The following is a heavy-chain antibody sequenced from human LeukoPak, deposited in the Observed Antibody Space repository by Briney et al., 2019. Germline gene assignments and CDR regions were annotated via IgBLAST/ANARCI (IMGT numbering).Heavy chain of an antibody. D-gene: IGHD3-22*01. V-gene: IGHV3-30*18. Sequence: GGSLRLSCAVSGLTFRNYGMHWVRQAPGKGLEWVAVISYDESDKYYGDSVKGRFTISRDNSKNTLFLQMNSLRAEDTAVYFCAKDFRRADYYDSSGYYRMIDYWGQGTLVTVSS. J-gene: IGHJ4*02. CDR1: GLTFRNYG. CDR2: ISYDESDK. CDR3: AKDFRRADYYDSSGYYRMIDY.